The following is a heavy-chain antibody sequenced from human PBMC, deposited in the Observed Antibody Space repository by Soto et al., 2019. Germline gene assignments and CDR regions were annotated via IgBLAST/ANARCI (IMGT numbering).Heavy chain of an antibody. CDR1: GFTFTAYW. CDR3: ARAITTPGY. D-gene: IGHD2-15*01. V-gene: IGHV3-74*01. Sequence: GGSLRLSCVASGFTFTAYWMHWVRQAPGKGPVWVARINSDGTSTAYADLAKGRFTISRDNAKNTVYLQMDSLRAEDTAVYSCARAITTPGYWGQGTLVTVSS. J-gene: IGHJ4*02. CDR2: INSDGTST.